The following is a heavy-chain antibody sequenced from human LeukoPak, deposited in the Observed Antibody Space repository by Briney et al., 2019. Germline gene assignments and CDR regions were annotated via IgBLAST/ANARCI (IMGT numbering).Heavy chain of an antibody. J-gene: IGHJ6*03. Sequence: SETLSLTCSVSGVSISSYYWGWIRQPPGKGLEWVGYIYYCGSTNYNPSLKSRVTISVDPSKNQFSLKLSSVTAADTAVSYCARDTRGYSYGRHCYYMDVWGKGTTVTVSS. V-gene: IGHV4-59*01. CDR3: ARDTRGYSYGRHCYYMDV. D-gene: IGHD5-18*01. CDR1: GVSISSYY. CDR2: IYYCGST.